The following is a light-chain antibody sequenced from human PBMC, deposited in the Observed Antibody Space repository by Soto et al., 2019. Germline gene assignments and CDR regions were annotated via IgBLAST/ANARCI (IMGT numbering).Light chain of an antibody. CDR2: AAS. J-gene: IGKJ4*01. CDR1: QGIGVY. Sequence: DIQMTQSPSSLSASLGDRVTITCRASQGIGVYLAWFQQKPGKVPRLLIYAASALQSGVPSRFSGGGSGTDFTLTISSLQPEDVASYYCQKYNSVPLTFGGGTKVEIK. CDR3: QKYNSVPLT. V-gene: IGKV1-27*01.